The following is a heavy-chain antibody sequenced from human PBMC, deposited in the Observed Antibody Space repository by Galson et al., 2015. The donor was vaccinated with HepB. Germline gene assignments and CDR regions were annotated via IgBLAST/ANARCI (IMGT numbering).Heavy chain of an antibody. D-gene: IGHD1-14*01. CDR3: ASLMGLYRPGTFDY. J-gene: IGHJ4*02. Sequence: SLRLSCAASGFTFSSYSMNWVRQAPGKGLEWVSYISSSSSTIYYADSVKGRFTISRDNAKNSLYLQMNSLRDEDTAVYYCASLMGLYRPGTFDYWGQGTLVTVSS. CDR1: GFTFSSYS. V-gene: IGHV3-48*02. CDR2: ISSSSSTI.